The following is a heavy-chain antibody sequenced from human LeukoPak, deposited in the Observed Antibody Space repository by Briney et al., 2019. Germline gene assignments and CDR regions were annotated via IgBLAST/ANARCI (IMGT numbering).Heavy chain of an antibody. V-gene: IGHV6-1*01. D-gene: IGHD5-24*01. J-gene: IGHJ4*02. Sequence: SQTLSLTCAISGDSVSSNRASWTWIRQSPSRGLEWLGRTYYRSKWYNDYAVSLKSRISINPDTSKNQFSLQLNSVTHEDTAVYYCSRSDGASDFDYWGQGTLVTVSS. CDR1: GDSVSSNRAS. CDR3: SRSDGASDFDY. CDR2: TYYRSKWYN.